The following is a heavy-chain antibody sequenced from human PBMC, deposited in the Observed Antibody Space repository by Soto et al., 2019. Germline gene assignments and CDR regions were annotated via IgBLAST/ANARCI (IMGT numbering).Heavy chain of an antibody. D-gene: IGHD1-1*01. CDR1: VFTFSSSA. Sequence: GWSLRLSCAASVFTFSSSAMGWVRQAPGKGLEWLSVISAGGDRTCYANPVQGRLTISRDNSKNTLHLQVNSLRAEDTAVYYCATQDFRGTTGTTWGQGTLVTVSS. CDR2: ISAGGDRT. J-gene: IGHJ4*02. CDR3: ATQDFRGTTGTT. V-gene: IGHV3-23*01.